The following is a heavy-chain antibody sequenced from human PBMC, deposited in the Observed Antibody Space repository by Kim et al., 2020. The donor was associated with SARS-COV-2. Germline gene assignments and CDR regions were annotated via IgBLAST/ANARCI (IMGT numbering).Heavy chain of an antibody. CDR2: INTNTGNP. CDR1: GYTFTTYG. Sequence: ASVKVSCKASGYTFTTYGMNWVRQAPGQGLEWMGWINTNTGNPTFAQGFTGRFVFSLDTSVSTAYLQISSLKAEDTAVYYCARTFYDSSAYYYVDYWGQGTPVTVSS. D-gene: IGHD3-22*01. J-gene: IGHJ4*02. V-gene: IGHV7-4-1*02. CDR3: ARTFYDSSAYYYVDY.